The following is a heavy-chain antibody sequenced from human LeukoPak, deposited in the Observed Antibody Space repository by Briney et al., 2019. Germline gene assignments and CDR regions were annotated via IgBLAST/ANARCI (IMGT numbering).Heavy chain of an antibody. CDR1: GYTFTSYS. Sequence: ASVKVSCKASGYTFTSYSMHWVRQAPGQGLEWMGIINPSGDSTGYAPKFQGRVTMTRDTSTSTVYMELSSLRSEDTAVYYCARDDGDSWYFDYWGQGTLVTVSS. J-gene: IGHJ4*02. CDR3: ARDDGDSWYFDY. V-gene: IGHV1-46*01. CDR2: INPSGDST. D-gene: IGHD4-17*01.